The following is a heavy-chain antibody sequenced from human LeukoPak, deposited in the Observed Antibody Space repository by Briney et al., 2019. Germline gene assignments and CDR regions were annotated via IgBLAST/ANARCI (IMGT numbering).Heavy chain of an antibody. D-gene: IGHD3-22*01. CDR2: LSGGGGET. V-gene: IGHV3-23*01. CDR1: GFILRGYV. Sequence: GGSLRLSCAASGFILRGYVMSWLRPAPGKGVEWVSYLSGGGGETNYAASVKGRLTISRDISKNTLYLQMNSPGAEDTAIVYCAELHYHDGSRSWGMDFWGQGTMVTVSS. CDR3: AELHYHDGSRSWGMDF. J-gene: IGHJ6*02.